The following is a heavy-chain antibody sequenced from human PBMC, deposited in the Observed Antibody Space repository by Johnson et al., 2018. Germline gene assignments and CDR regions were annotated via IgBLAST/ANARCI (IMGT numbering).Heavy chain of an antibody. CDR2: INQDGSEK. V-gene: IGHV3-7*01. J-gene: IGHJ6*03. Sequence: VQLVESGGGLVKPGGSLRLSCAASGFTFSSYWMTWVRQAPGKGLEWVANINQDGSEKYYVDSVKGRFTISRDNAKNSLYLQMNSLRAEDTAVYYCARAAWHYDYYYMDVWGKGTTVTVSS. CDR3: ARAAWHYDYYYMDV. CDR1: GFTFSSYW. D-gene: IGHD5-24*01.